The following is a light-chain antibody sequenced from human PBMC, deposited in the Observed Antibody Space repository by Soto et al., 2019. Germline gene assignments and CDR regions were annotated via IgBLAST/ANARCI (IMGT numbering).Light chain of an antibody. V-gene: IGLV2-14*01. J-gene: IGLJ2*01. Sequence: SVLPQPGSVCRSPWQPYTISCTGTSSDVGGYNYVSWYQQHPGKAPKLMIYDVSNRPSGVSNRFSGSKSGNTASLTISGLQAEDEADYYCSSYTSSSTRVFGGGTKVAV. CDR2: DVS. CDR1: SSDVGGYNY. CDR3: SSYTSSSTRV.